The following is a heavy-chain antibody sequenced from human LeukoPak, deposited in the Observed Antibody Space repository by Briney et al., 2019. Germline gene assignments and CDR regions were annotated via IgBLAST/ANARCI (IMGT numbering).Heavy chain of an antibody. CDR3: ARDGQQYPYYYYYGMDV. CDR1: GGTFSNYT. CDR2: IIPILGIA. D-gene: IGHD2-2*01. J-gene: IGHJ6*02. Sequence: ASVKVSCKASGGTFSNYTISRVRQAPGQGLEWMGRIIPILGIANYAQKFQGGATIIAGKSTSTAYMELSSLRSEDTAVYYCARDGQQYPYYYYYGMDVWGQGTTVTVSS. V-gene: IGHV1-69*04.